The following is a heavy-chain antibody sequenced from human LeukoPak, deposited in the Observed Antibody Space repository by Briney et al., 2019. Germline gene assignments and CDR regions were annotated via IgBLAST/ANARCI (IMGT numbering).Heavy chain of an antibody. J-gene: IGHJ3*02. Sequence: AASVKVSCKASGGTFSSYTISWVRQAPGQGLEWMGSIFPVLGIAYYAQKFQGRVTITADKSTSTVYMELSSVRSEDTAVYYCASNSYGSVLVSAFDIWGQGTLVTVSS. CDR3: ASNSYGSVLVSAFDI. V-gene: IGHV1-69*02. D-gene: IGHD5-18*01. CDR1: GGTFSSYT. CDR2: IFPVLGIA.